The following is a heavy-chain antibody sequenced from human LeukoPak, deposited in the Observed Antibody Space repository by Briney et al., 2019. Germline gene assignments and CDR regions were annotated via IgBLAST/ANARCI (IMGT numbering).Heavy chain of an antibody. CDR1: GGSFSGYY. Sequence: PSETLSLTCAVYGGSFSGYYWSWIRQPPGKGLEWIGEINHSGSTNYNPSLKSRVTISVDTSKNQFSLKLSSVTAADTAVYYRARGDCSGGSCYSSYWGQGTLVTVSS. V-gene: IGHV4-34*01. J-gene: IGHJ4*02. CDR2: INHSGST. CDR3: ARGDCSGGSCYSSY. D-gene: IGHD2-15*01.